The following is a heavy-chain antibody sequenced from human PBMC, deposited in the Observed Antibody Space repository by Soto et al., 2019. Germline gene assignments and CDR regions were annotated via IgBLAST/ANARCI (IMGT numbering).Heavy chain of an antibody. J-gene: IGHJ3*02. CDR3: ARPCYDGWSGYSGGQDAFDI. Sequence: PSETLSLTCTVSGGSISSSSYYWGWIRQPPGKGLEWIGSIYYSGSTYYNPSLKSRVTISVDTSKNQFSLKLSSVTAADTAVYYCARPCYDGWSGYSGGQDAFDIWGQGTMVTVSS. D-gene: IGHD3-3*01. CDR1: GGSISSSSYY. CDR2: IYYSGST. V-gene: IGHV4-39*01.